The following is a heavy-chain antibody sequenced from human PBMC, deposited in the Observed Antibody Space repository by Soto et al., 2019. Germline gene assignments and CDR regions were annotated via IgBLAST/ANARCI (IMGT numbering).Heavy chain of an antibody. V-gene: IGHV1-69*13. CDR1: GGTFSSYA. CDR2: IIPIFGTA. Sequence: SVKVSCKASGGTFSSYAISWVRQAPGQGLEWMGGIIPIFGTANYAQKFQGRVTITADESTSTAYMELSSLRSEDTAVYYCVTIFGVVITGGYYYGMDVWGQGTTVTVSS. J-gene: IGHJ6*02. D-gene: IGHD3-3*01. CDR3: VTIFGVVITGGYYYGMDV.